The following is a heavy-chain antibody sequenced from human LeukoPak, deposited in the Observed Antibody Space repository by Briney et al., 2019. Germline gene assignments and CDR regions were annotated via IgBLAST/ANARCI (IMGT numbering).Heavy chain of an antibody. CDR1: GFTFSSYG. CDR3: ARGRWRLVQGSDFDY. CDR2: ISYDGSNQ. D-gene: IGHD6-19*01. Sequence: GGSLRLSCAASGFTFSSYGMHWVRQAPGKGLEWVAFISYDGSNQYYADSVKGRFTTSRDNSKNTLYAQMNSLRAEDTAVYYCARGRWRLVQGSDFDYWGQGTLVTVSS. J-gene: IGHJ4*02. V-gene: IGHV3-30*03.